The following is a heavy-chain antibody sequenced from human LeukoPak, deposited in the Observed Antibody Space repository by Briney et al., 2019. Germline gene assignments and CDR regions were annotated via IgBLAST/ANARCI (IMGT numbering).Heavy chain of an antibody. D-gene: IGHD6-6*01. CDR3: ASSSSSPFDY. Sequence: PSETLSLTCTVSGGSTSSCYWSWIRQPPGKGLEWIGYIYYSGSTNYNPSLKSRVTISVDTSKNQFSLKLSSVTAADTAVYYCASSSSSPFDYWGQGTLVTVSS. CDR2: IYYSGST. CDR1: GGSTSSCY. V-gene: IGHV4-59*01. J-gene: IGHJ4*02.